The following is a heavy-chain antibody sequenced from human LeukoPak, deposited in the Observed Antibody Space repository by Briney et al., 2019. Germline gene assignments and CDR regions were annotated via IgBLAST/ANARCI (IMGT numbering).Heavy chain of an antibody. CDR2: INHSGST. J-gene: IGHJ4*02. CDR1: GGSFSGYY. CDR3: ARGRTVLTI. D-gene: IGHD4/OR15-4a*01. V-gene: IGHV4-34*01. Sequence: SETLSLTCAVYGGSFSGYYWSWIRQPPGKGLEWIGEINHSGSTNYNPSLKSRVTISVDTSKNQFSLKLSSVTAADTAVYYCARGRTVLTIWGQGTLVTVSS.